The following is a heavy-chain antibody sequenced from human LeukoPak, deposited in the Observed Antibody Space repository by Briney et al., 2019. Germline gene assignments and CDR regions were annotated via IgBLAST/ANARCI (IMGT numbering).Heavy chain of an antibody. CDR3: ARVGDLRYYYYMDV. Sequence: PSETLSLACTVSGGSISSSSYYWGWIRQPPGKGLEWIVSIYYSGSTYYNPSLKSRVTISVDTSKNQFSLKLSSVTAADTAVYYCARVGDLRYYYYMDVWGKGTTVTVSS. J-gene: IGHJ6*03. CDR2: IYYSGST. CDR1: GGSISSSSYY. D-gene: IGHD3-10*01. V-gene: IGHV4-39*07.